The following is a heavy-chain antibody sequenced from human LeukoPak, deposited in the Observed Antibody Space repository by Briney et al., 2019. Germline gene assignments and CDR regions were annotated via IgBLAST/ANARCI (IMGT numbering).Heavy chain of an antibody. Sequence: GGSLRLSCAASGFTFSSYGMHWVRQAPGKGLEWVAVISYAGSTEYYADSVKGRFTISRDNSKITLYLQINSLRAEDTAVYYCTKEPIPVAGGYYFDYWGQGTLVTVSS. CDR1: GFTFSSYG. V-gene: IGHV3-30*18. CDR2: ISYAGSTE. D-gene: IGHD6-19*01. CDR3: TKEPIPVAGGYYFDY. J-gene: IGHJ4*02.